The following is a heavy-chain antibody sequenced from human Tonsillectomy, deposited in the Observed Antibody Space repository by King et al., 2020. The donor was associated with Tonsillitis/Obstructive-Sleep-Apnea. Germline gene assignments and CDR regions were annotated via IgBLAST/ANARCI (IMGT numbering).Heavy chain of an antibody. CDR3: ASTGPSGY. V-gene: IGHV3-74*01. CDR1: GFTFSSYW. D-gene: IGHD1-14*01. CDR2: INSDGSTT. Sequence: VQLVESGGGLVQPGGSLRISCAASGFTFSSYWMHWVRQAPGKGLVWVSRINSDGSTTIYADSVKGRFTISRDNAKKTLYLQMNSLRAEDSAIYYCASTGPSGYWGQGTLVTVSS. J-gene: IGHJ4*02.